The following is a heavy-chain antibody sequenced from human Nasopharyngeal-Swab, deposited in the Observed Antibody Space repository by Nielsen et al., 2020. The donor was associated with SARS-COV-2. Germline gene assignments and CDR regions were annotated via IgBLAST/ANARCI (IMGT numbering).Heavy chain of an antibody. CDR2: IYYSGST. Sequence: SETLSLTCTVSGGSISSSSYYWGWIRQPPGKGLEWIGSIYYSGSTYYNPSLKSRVTISVDTSKNQFSLKLSSVTAADTAVYYCARGNRCSGGSCYLPYSSGWNWDYWGQGTLVTVSS. CDR3: ARGNRCSGGSCYLPYSSGWNWDY. J-gene: IGHJ4*02. D-gene: IGHD2-15*01. V-gene: IGHV4-39*01. CDR1: GGSISSSSYY.